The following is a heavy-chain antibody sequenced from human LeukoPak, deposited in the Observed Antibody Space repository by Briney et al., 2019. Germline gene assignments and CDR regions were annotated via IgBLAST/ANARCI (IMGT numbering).Heavy chain of an antibody. CDR1: GFTFSSYS. J-gene: IGHJ4*02. D-gene: IGHD3-10*01. V-gene: IGHV3-21*01. CDR3: ARESSGAATFPL. CDR2: ISSSSSSYI. Sequence: GGSLRLSCAASGFTFSSYSMNWVRQAPGKGLEWVSSISSSSSSYIYYADSVKGRFTISRDNAKNSLYLQMNSLRAEDTAVYYCARESSGAATFPLWGQGTLVTVSS.